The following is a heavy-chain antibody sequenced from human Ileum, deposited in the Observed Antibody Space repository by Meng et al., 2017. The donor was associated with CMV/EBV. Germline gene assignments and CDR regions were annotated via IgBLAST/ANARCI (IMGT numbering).Heavy chain of an antibody. CDR1: GVTFSSYA. J-gene: IGHJ4*02. CDR2: ISYDGSNK. V-gene: IGHV3-30*04. D-gene: IGHD5-12*01. CDR3: ARGPITGVATISLDY. Sequence: SGVTFSSYAMHWVRQAPGKGLEGVAVISYDGSNKYYADSVKGRFTISRDNSKNTLYLQMNSLRAEDTAVYYCARGPITGVATISLDYWGQGTLVTVSS.